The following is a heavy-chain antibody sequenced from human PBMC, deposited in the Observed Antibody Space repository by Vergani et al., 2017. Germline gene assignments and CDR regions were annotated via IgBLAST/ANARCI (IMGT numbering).Heavy chain of an antibody. V-gene: IGHV1-2*02. J-gene: IGHJ6*03. CDR2: INPNSGGT. CDR1: GYTFTGYY. CDR3: ARDQDLRVVVADTPSYYMDV. D-gene: IGHD3-22*01. Sequence: QVQLVQSGAEVKKPGASVKVSCKASGYTFTGYYMHWVRQAPGQRLEGMGWINPNSGGTNYAQKFKGRVTMTRATSISTAYMELSRLRSDDTAVYYGARDQDLRVVVADTPSYYMDVWGKGTTVTVSS.